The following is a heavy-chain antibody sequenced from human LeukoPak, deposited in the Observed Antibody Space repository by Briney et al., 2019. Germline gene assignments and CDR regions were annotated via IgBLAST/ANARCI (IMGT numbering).Heavy chain of an antibody. D-gene: IGHD3-3*01. V-gene: IGHV3-74*01. Sequence: PGGSLRLSCAASGFTFSSYWMHWVRQAPGKGLVWVSRINSDGSSTSYADSVKGRFTISRDNAKNSLYLQRNSLRAEDTAVYYCARDFGRSGGYCDYWGQGTLVTVTS. J-gene: IGHJ4*02. CDR2: INSDGSST. CDR3: ARDFGRSGGYCDY. CDR1: GFTFSSYW.